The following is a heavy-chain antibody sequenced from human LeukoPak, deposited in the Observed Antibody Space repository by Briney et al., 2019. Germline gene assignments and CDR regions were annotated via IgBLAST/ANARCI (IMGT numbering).Heavy chain of an antibody. CDR1: GGSISGYY. CDR3: ARDRPWAANY. J-gene: IGHJ4*02. D-gene: IGHD6-6*01. Sequence: SETLSLTCTVSGGSISGYYWSWIRQPPGKGLEWIAYMSCSGGTNYNPSLSLKGRVTISVDTSKNQFSLKLSSVTAADTAVYYCARDRPWAANYWGQGTLVTVSS. V-gene: IGHV4-59*01. CDR2: MSCSGGT.